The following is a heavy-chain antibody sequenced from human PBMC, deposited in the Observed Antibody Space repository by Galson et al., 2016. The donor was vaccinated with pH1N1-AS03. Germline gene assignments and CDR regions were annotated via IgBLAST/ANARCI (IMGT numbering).Heavy chain of an antibody. CDR2: ISNDVNTM. J-gene: IGHJ3*01. V-gene: IGHV3-48*04. CDR1: GFSFSSYS. D-gene: IGHD2-15*01. CDR3: ARRTPFDV. Sequence: SLRLSCAASGFSFSSYSMSWVRQAPGKGLEWISYISNDVNTMYYADSVKGRFTISRDNDKKSLFLQMDSLRFEDSGLYYCARRTPFDVWGQGTMVTVSS.